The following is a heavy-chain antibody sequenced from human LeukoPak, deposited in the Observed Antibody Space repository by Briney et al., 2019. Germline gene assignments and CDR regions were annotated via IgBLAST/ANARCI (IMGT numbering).Heavy chain of an antibody. CDR2: IIPIFGTA. V-gene: IGHV1-69*13. CDR1: GGTFSSYA. CDR3: ARDLLSYIVVVPAASLLGY. J-gene: IGHJ4*02. Sequence: EASVKVSCKASGGTFSSYAISWVRQAPGQGLEWMGVIIPIFGTANYAQKFQGRVTITPDESTSTAYMELSSLRSEDTAVYYCARDLLSYIVVVPAASLLGYWGEGSLVTVFS. D-gene: IGHD2-2*01.